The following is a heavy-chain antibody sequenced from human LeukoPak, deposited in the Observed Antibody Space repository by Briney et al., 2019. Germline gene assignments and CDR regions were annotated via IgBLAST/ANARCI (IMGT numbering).Heavy chain of an antibody. D-gene: IGHD2-15*01. V-gene: IGHV3-7*01. J-gene: IGHJ4*02. CDR1: GFTFSSYW. CDR2: IKQDGSEM. CDR3: ARDPGRGSCFDY. Sequence: GGSLRLFCAASGFTFSSYWMNWARQAPEKGLEWVANIKQDGSEMYYVDSVKGRFTISRDNTKNSLYLQMNNLRVGDTAVYYCARDPGRGSCFDYWGQGTLVTVSS.